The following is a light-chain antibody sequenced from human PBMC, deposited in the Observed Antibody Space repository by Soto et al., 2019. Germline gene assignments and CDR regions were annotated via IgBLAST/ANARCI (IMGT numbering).Light chain of an antibody. Sequence: EIVMTQSPATLSVSPGERATLSCGASQSVRSSLAWYQQKPGQAPRLLIHGASTRAPGVPARFSGSGSGTDFTLTISSLQSEDFAVSYCQQYDNWPPTLGQGTKVDIK. CDR3: QQYDNWPPT. J-gene: IGKJ1*01. V-gene: IGKV3-15*01. CDR1: QSVRSS. CDR2: GAS.